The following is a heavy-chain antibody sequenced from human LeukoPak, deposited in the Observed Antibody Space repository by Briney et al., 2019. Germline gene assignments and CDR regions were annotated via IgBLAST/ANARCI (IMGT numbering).Heavy chain of an antibody. Sequence: SETLSLTCTVSGGSITSHYWTWIRQPPGKGLEWIGYIYYSGSTNYNPSLQSRVAMAVDTSKNQFSLKLNSVTAADTAVYHCARMLTFGVSAFDIWGQGTMVTVSS. D-gene: IGHD3-16*01. J-gene: IGHJ3*02. CDR1: GGSITSHY. CDR2: IYYSGST. CDR3: ARMLTFGVSAFDI. V-gene: IGHV4-59*11.